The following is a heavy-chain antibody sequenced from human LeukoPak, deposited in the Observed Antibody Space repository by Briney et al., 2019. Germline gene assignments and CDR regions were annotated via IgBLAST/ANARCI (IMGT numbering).Heavy chain of an antibody. CDR2: ISSSSSYT. Sequence: GGSLRLSCAASGFTFSDYYMSWIRQAPGQGLEWVSYISSSSSYTNYADSVKGRFTISRDNAKNSLYLQMNSLRAEDTAVYYCARIVEYSSSYFDYWGQGTLVTVSS. CDR3: ARIVEYSSSYFDY. CDR1: GFTFSDYY. D-gene: IGHD6-6*01. V-gene: IGHV3-11*06. J-gene: IGHJ4*02.